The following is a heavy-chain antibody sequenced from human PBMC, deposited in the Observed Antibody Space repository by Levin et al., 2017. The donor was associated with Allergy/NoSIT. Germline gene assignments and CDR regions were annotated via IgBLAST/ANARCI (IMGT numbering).Heavy chain of an antibody. Sequence: GESLKISCAASGFIVSDSYMSWIRQAPGKGLEWVSYLSRGNSYTNYLDSVKGRFTIPRDNAQHSLHLQMNSLRAEDTAIYYCARGRVPNDCWGQGTLVTVAS. CDR2: LSRGNSYT. CDR3: ARGRVPNDC. CDR1: GFIVSDSY. J-gene: IGHJ4*02. D-gene: IGHD3-10*01. V-gene: IGHV3-11*05.